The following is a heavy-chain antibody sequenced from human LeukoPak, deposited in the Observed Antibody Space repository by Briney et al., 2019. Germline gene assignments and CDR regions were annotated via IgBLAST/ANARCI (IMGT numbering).Heavy chain of an antibody. D-gene: IGHD5-24*01. V-gene: IGHV3-53*01. CDR3: ARSPFGDGRGAFDL. J-gene: IGHJ3*01. CDR1: GFTFSRYW. Sequence: GGSLRLSCAASGFTFSRYWMTWVRQAPGKGLEWVSVIYSDDNTYYADSVKGRFTISRDDSKNTLSLQMNSLRAEDTAVYYCARSPFGDGRGAFDLWGQGTRVTVSS. CDR2: IYSDDNT.